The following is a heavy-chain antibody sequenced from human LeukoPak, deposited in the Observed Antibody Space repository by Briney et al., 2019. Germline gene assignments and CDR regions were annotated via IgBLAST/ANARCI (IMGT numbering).Heavy chain of an antibody. J-gene: IGHJ3*02. Sequence: GGSLRLSCAASGFTFSSYAMHWVRQAPGKGLEWVAVISYDGSNKYYADSVKGRFTISRDNSKNTLYLQMNSLRAEDTAVYYCAKDPISDIWGQGTMVTVSS. V-gene: IGHV3-30*04. CDR3: AKDPISDI. CDR2: ISYDGSNK. CDR1: GFTFSSYA.